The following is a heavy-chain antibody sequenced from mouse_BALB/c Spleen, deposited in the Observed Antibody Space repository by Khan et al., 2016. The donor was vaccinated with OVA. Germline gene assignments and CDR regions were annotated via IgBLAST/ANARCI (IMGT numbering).Heavy chain of an antibody. Sequence: EVELVESGGGLVQPGGSLKLSCAASGFIFSSYGMSWVRQNSDKRLELVATINSNGGNTYYPDSVKGRFTISRDTAKNTLYLQMSSLKSEDTAMYFCIRGEYVWLPYYLDYWGQGTTLTVSS. CDR2: INSNGGNT. J-gene: IGHJ2*01. D-gene: IGHD2-10*02. V-gene: IGHV5-6-3*01. CDR1: GFIFSSYG. CDR3: IRGEYVWLPYYLDY.